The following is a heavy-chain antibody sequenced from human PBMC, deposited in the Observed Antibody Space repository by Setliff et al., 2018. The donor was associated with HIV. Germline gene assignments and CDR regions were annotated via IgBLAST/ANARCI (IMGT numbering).Heavy chain of an antibody. J-gene: IGHJ4*02. Sequence: SETLSLTCAVSGYSISSGYYWGWVRQPPEKGLEWIGSFYHSGSTYYNPSLKSRVTISVDTSKNQFSLKLSSVTAADTAVYYCARAPIRIFGVIIIPVYFDYWGQGTLVTVSS. CDR1: GYSISSGYY. CDR3: ARAPIRIFGVIIIPVYFDY. D-gene: IGHD3-3*01. CDR2: FYHSGST. V-gene: IGHV4-38-2*01.